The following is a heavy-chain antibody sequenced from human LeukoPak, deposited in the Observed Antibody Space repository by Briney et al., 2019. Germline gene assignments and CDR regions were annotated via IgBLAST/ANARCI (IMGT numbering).Heavy chain of an antibody. CDR2: IKQDGSEK. J-gene: IGHJ4*02. V-gene: IGHV3-7*01. CDR1: GFTFSSYW. D-gene: IGHD3-10*01. CDR3: ARDAGSYHFDY. Sequence: TGGSLRLSCAASGFTFSSYWMSWVRQAPGKGLEWVANIKQDGSEKYYVDSVKGRFTISRDNAKNSLYLQMNSLRADDTAVYYCARDAGSYHFDYWGQGTLVTVSS.